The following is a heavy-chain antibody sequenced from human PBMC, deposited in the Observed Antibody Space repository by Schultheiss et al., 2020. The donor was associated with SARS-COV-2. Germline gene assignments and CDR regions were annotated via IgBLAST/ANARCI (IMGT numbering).Heavy chain of an antibody. J-gene: IGHJ3*02. CDR1: GYTFTSYD. CDR2: MNPNSGNT. CDR3: ARDYGYYDSSGYYYSAFDI. Sequence: ASVKVSCKASGYTFTSYDINWVRQATGQGLEWMGWMNPNSGNTGYAQKFQGRVTMTRNTSISTAYMELSSLRSEDTAVYYCARDYGYYDSSGYYYSAFDIWGQGTTVTVSS. V-gene: IGHV1-8*01. D-gene: IGHD3-22*01.